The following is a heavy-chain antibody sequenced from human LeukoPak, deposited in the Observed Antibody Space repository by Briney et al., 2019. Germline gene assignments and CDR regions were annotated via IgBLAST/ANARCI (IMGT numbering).Heavy chain of an antibody. J-gene: IGHJ4*02. CDR2: ISAYNGNT. Sequence: ASVKVSCKASGYTFTSYGISWVRQALGQGLEWMGWISAYNGNTNYAQKLQGRVTMTTDTSTSTAYMELRSLRSDDTAVYYCARDGTRLHYGDYSIIWGQGTLVTVSS. CDR1: GYTFTSYG. CDR3: ARDGTRLHYGDYSII. V-gene: IGHV1-18*01. D-gene: IGHD4-17*01.